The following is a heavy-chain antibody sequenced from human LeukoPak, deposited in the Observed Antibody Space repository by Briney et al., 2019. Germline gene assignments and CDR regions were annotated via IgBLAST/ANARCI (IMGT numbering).Heavy chain of an antibody. CDR3: ARPASPGYYYDTWFDP. CDR1: GYTFTTFP. V-gene: IGHV1-3*01. J-gene: IGHJ5*02. CDR2: INAGNGNT. D-gene: IGHD3-22*01. Sequence: ASVKVSCTASGYTFTTFPMHWVRQAPGQRLEWMGWINAGNGNTKYSQKFQGRVTITRDTSASTAYMELSSLRSEDTAVYYCARPASPGYYYDTWFDPWGQGTLVTVSS.